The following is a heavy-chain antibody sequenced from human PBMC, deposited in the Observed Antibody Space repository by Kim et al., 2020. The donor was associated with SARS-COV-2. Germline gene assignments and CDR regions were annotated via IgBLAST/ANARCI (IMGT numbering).Heavy chain of an antibody. Sequence: ASVKVSCKASGYTFTSYGISWVRQAPGQGLEWMGWISAYNGNTNYAQKLQGRVTMTTDTSTSTAYMELRSLRSDDTAVYYCARACSSWYDYYYYYGMDVWGQGTTVTVSS. CDR3: ARACSSWYDYYYYYGMDV. CDR2: ISAYNGNT. J-gene: IGHJ6*02. V-gene: IGHV1-18*04. CDR1: GYTFTSYG. D-gene: IGHD6-13*01.